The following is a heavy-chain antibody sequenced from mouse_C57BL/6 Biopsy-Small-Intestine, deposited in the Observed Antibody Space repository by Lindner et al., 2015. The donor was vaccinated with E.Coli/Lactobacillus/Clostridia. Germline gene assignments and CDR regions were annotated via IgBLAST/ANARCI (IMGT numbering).Heavy chain of an antibody. D-gene: IGHD1-1*01. J-gene: IGHJ4*01. CDR2: IYPRDGST. V-gene: IGHV1-85*01. CDR1: GYTFTNYD. CDR3: AGTTTVVNYYAMDY. Sequence: VQLQESGPELVKPGASVKLSCKASGYTFTNYDINWVKQRPGQGLEWIGWIYPRDGSTKYNESFKGKATLTVDTSSSTAYMELHSPTSDDSAVYFCAGTTTVVNYYAMDYWGQGTSATVSS.